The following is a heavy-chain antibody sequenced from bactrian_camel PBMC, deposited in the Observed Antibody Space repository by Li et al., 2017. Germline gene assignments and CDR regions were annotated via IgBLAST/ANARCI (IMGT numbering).Heavy chain of an antibody. CDR2: TYTKARGGGG. J-gene: IGHJ4*01. CDR3: AARRHGECYFWANNWSRATWYDY. CDR1: GPTYSSNC. D-gene: IGHD8*01. Sequence: QVQLVESGGGSVQAGGSLRLSCVAAGPTYSSNCMGWFRQVPGKEREVVATTYTKARGGGGFYSDSVKGRFTISQDKASNTVYLQMNSLKPEDTGMYYCAARRHGECYFWANNWSRATWYDYWGQGTQVTV. V-gene: IGHV3S55*01.